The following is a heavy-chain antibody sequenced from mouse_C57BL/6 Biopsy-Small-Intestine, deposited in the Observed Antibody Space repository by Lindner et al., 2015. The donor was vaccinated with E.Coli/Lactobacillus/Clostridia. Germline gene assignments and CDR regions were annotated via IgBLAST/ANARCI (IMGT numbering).Heavy chain of an antibody. Sequence: VQLQESGAELVRPGASVKLSCTASGFNIKDDYMHWVKQRPEQGLEWIRWIDPENGDTVYASKFQGKATITADTSSNTAYLQLSSLTSEDTAVYYCATGKGWYFDVWGTGTTVTVSS. CDR3: ATGKGWYFDV. V-gene: IGHV14-4*01. CDR2: IDPENGDT. J-gene: IGHJ1*03. CDR1: GFNIKDDY. D-gene: IGHD1-3*01.